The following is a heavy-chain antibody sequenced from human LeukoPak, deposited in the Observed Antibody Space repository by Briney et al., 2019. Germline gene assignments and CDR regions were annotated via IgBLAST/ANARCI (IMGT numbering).Heavy chain of an antibody. V-gene: IGHV4-34*01. J-gene: IGHJ4*02. Sequence: SETLSLTCAVYGGSFSGYYWSWIRQPPGKGLEWIGEINHSGSTNYNPSLKSRVTISVDTSKNQFSLKLSSVTAADTAVYYCAHLPLAYCYDSSRDYWGQGTLVTVSS. CDR1: GGSFSGYY. CDR2: INHSGST. D-gene: IGHD3-22*01. CDR3: AHLPLAYCYDSSRDY.